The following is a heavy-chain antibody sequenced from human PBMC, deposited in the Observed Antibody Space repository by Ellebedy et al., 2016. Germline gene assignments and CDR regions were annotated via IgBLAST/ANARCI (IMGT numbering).Heavy chain of an antibody. V-gene: IGHV3-23*01. CDR1: GFTFSSFA. CDR3: AKGVVIVATNIDY. CDR2: ISGSGGRT. D-gene: IGHD1-26*01. J-gene: IGHJ4*02. Sequence: GESLKISCAASGFTFSSFAMNWVRQAPGKGLEWVSSISGSGGRTSYADSVKGRFTISRDNSKNTLELQMNSLRAEDTDLYYCAKGVVIVATNIDYWGQGTLVTVSS.